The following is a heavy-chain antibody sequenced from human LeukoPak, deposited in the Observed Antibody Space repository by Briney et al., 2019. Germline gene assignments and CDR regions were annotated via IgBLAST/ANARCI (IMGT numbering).Heavy chain of an antibody. Sequence: PSETLSLTCTVSGGSISSYYWSWIRQPPGEGLEWIGYIYYSGSTNYNPSLKSRVTISVDTSKNQFSLKLSSVTAADTAVYYCARSYDFWSGHVYYYYGMDVWGQGTTVTVSS. CDR3: ARSYDFWSGHVYYYYGMDV. CDR1: GGSISSYY. CDR2: IYYSGST. V-gene: IGHV4-59*08. D-gene: IGHD3-3*01. J-gene: IGHJ6*02.